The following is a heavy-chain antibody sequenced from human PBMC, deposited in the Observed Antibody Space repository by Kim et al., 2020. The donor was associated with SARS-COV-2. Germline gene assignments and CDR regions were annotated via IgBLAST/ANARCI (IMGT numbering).Heavy chain of an antibody. D-gene: IGHD1-26*01. CDR2: ISRSGADT. V-gene: IGHV3-23*01. CDR1: GFTFGNYV. Sequence: GGSLRLSCAASGFTFGNYVMRWVRQAPGTGLEWVSTISRSGADTYYADSVKGRFTISRDNSKNTVYLQMNSLRAEDTAMYYCGKCRSGIHCLGMDVWGQGTTVTVSS. CDR3: GKCRSGIHCLGMDV. J-gene: IGHJ6*02.